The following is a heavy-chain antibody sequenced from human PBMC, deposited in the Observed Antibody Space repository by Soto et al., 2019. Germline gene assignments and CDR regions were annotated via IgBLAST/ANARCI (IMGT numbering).Heavy chain of an antibody. CDR2: IIPIFGTA. CDR3: ARGFYDSSGEWFDP. CDR1: GGTFSSYA. V-gene: IGHV1-69*01. J-gene: IGHJ5*02. D-gene: IGHD3-22*01. Sequence: QVQLVQSGAEVKKPGSSVKVSCKASGGTFSSYAISWVRQAPGQGLQWMGGIIPIFGTANYAQKFQGRVTITADESTSTAYMALSSLRSEDTAVYYCARGFYDSSGEWFDPWGQGTLVTVSS.